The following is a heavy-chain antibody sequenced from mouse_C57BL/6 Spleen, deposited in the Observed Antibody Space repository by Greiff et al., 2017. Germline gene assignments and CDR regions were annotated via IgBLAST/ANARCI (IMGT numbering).Heavy chain of an antibody. CDR2: IDSENGDT. CDR1: GFNIKDDY. Sequence: VQLQQSGAELVRPGASVKLSCTASGFNIKDDYMHWVKQRPEQGLEWIGWIDSENGDTEYASKFQGKATITADTSSNTAYLQLSSLTSEDTAVYYCTGGSPAWFAYWGQGTLVTVSA. J-gene: IGHJ3*01. V-gene: IGHV14-4*01. CDR3: TGGSPAWFAY.